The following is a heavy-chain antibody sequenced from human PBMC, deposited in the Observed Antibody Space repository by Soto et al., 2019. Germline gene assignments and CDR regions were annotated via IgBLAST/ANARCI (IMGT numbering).Heavy chain of an antibody. J-gene: IGHJ6*02. CDR2: TTYDGSDK. CDR3: VKRLPTGGSWYGLDV. V-gene: IGHV3-30*18. D-gene: IGHD2-15*01. CDR1: GFIFSNYA. Sequence: QVQLVESGGGVVQVGRSLRLSCAASGFIFSNYAMHWVRQAPGKGLEWVAVTTYDGSDKYYADSVKGRFTVSRDNSKSTLYLQMNSLRAEDTAVYYCVKRLPTGGSWYGLDVWGQGTTVTVSS.